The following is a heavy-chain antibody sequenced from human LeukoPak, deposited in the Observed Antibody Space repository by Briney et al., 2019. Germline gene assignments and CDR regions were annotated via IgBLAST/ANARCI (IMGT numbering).Heavy chain of an antibody. CDR1: GFSFRSYS. D-gene: IGHD2-15*01. J-gene: IGHJ4*02. CDR3: ASDASIITPLE. Sequence: GRSLRVSCAAGGFSFRSYSMHWVRQAPGKGLEWVAVISYDENNKYYADSVKGRFTISRDNSKNTLYLQMNSLRAEDTAVYYCASDASIITPLEWGQGTLVTVSS. CDR2: ISYDENNK. V-gene: IGHV3-30-3*01.